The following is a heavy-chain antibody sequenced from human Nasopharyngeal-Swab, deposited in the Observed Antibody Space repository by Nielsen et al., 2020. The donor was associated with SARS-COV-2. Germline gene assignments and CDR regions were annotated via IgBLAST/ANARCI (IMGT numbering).Heavy chain of an antibody. Sequence: GGSLRLSCPPSGFTSSSHYLLWVRQATGKSLEWVSVIGTAVDTYYPSSVKGRFTISRENAKNSLYLQMNSLSAGDKAVYYCARVDNSYGYYYYYGMDVWGQGTTVTVSS. CDR3: ARVDNSYGYYYYYGMDV. J-gene: IGHJ6*02. D-gene: IGHD5-18*01. V-gene: IGHV3-13*01. CDR2: IGTAVDT. CDR1: GFTSSSHY.